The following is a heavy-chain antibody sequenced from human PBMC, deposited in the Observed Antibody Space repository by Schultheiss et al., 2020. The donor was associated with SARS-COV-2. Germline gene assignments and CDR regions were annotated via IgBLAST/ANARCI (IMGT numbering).Heavy chain of an antibody. CDR3: ARGVGGAAAETVDY. J-gene: IGHJ4*02. CDR2: IYYLGST. Sequence: SETLSLTCTVSGGSVSSRTNYWSWIRQSPGKGLEWIGYIYYLGSTNYNPSLKSRVTISVDTSKNQFSLKLSSVTAADTAVYYCARGVGGAAAETVDYWGQGTLVTVSS. V-gene: IGHV4-61*01. D-gene: IGHD6-13*01. CDR1: GGSVSSRTNY.